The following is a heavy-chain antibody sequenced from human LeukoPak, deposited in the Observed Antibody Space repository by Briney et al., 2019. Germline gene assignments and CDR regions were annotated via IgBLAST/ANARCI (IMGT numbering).Heavy chain of an antibody. D-gene: IGHD2-15*01. J-gene: IGHJ4*02. CDR2: ISHSGNTGST. Sequence: SETLSLTCRVSGYSINNGYYWGWIRQPPGKGLEWIGSISHSGNTGSTYYNPSLKSRVTISVDTSKNQFSLKLSSVTAADTAVYYCARSREWWRLDYWGQGTLVTVSS. CDR3: ARSREWWRLDY. CDR1: GYSINNGYY. V-gene: IGHV4-38-2*02.